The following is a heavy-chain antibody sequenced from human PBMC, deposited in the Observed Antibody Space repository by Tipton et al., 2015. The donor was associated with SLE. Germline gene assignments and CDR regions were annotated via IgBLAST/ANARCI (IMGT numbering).Heavy chain of an antibody. D-gene: IGHD7-27*01. CDR1: GGSITSSSYF. CDR2: INTGGGT. Sequence: TLSLTCTVSGGSITSSSYFWGWIRQSPGKGLEWIGNINTGGGTYRNPSLMSRVTISVDTSKTQFSLIVTSVTAADTAVYYCVRGPWAYYYYMEVWGKGTKVTVSS. V-gene: IGHV4-39*07. J-gene: IGHJ6*03. CDR3: VRGPWAYYYYMEV.